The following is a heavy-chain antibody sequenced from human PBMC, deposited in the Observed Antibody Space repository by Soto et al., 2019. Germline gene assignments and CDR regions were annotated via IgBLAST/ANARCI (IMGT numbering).Heavy chain of an antibody. Sequence: QVQLVECGGGVVQPGRSLRLSCAASGFTFSSHPIQRVRQAPGKGLEWVAVISYDGSIKYYADSVKGRFTISRDNSKNTAYLQMNSLRAEDTAVFYCAREWSTSGDLDYWGQGTLVIVSS. D-gene: IGHD3-10*01. CDR2: ISYDGSIK. CDR1: GFTFSSHP. V-gene: IGHV3-30-3*01. J-gene: IGHJ4*02. CDR3: AREWSTSGDLDY.